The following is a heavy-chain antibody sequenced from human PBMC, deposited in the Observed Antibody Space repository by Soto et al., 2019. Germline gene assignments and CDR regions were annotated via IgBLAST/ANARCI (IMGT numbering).Heavy chain of an antibody. D-gene: IGHD4-17*01. Sequence: EVQLVESGGGLVQPGGSLRLSCAASGFTFSDPYINWVRQAPGKGLEWIGRSRNKANSDATESAAPVKGRFTIARDDSENSLFLQMKSLKIDDTTVYDCARASSDYYRDYYYMDVWGKGTTVTVSS. CDR1: GFTFSDPY. V-gene: IGHV3-72*01. CDR2: SRNKANSDAT. J-gene: IGHJ6*03. CDR3: ARASSDYYRDYYYMDV.